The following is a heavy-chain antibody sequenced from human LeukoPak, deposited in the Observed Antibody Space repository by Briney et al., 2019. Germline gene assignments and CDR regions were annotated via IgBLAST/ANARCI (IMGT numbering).Heavy chain of an antibody. CDR1: GFTFSSYW. CDR3: ARDPDMAVAPDDAFDI. D-gene: IGHD6-19*01. J-gene: IGHJ3*02. Sequence: GGSLRLSCAASGFTFSSYWMSWVRQAPGKGLEWVANIKQDGSEKYYVDSVKGRFTISRDNAQNSLYLQMNSLRAEDTAVYYCARDPDMAVAPDDAFDIWGQGTMVTVSS. V-gene: IGHV3-7*01. CDR2: IKQDGSEK.